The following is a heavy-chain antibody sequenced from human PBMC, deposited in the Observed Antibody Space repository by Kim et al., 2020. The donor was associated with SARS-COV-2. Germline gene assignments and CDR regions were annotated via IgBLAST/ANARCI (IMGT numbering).Heavy chain of an antibody. D-gene: IGHD3-10*01. CDR3: ARMATGSPYYFDY. J-gene: IGHJ4*02. CDR2: IYYSGST. CDR1: GGSISTYY. Sequence: SETLSLTCSVSGGSISTYYWNWIRQPPGKGLEWIGYIYYSGSTSYNPSLKSRVTISVDTSKNQFSLNLTSVTAADTAVYYCARMATGSPYYFDYWGQGTLVTVSS. V-gene: IGHV4-59*01.